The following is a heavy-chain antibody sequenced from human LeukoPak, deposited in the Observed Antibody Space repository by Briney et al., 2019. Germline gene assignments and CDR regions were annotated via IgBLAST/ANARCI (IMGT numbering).Heavy chain of an antibody. V-gene: IGHV1-69*05. CDR1: GGTFSSYA. D-gene: IGHD2-2*01. CDR2: IIPVFGTT. J-gene: IGHJ3*02. CDR3: ARVKCSGTNCYRTSDAFDI. Sequence: ASVKVSCKASGGTFSSYAIGWVRQAPGQGLEWMGGIIPVFGTTNYAQKFQGRVTITTDDSTSTAYMELSSLRSEDTAVYYCARVKCSGTNCYRTSDAFDIWGQGTMVTVSS.